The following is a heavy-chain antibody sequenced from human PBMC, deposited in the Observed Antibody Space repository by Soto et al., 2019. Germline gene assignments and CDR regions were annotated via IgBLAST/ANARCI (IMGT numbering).Heavy chain of an antibody. CDR3: ARFSSYSANDASDH. CDR1: GYGFTSFY. CDR2: INPNSRTT. Sequence: ASVKVSFKAAGYGFTSFYLLWVRQAPGQGLEWLGWINPNSRTTKYAEQFQGRLTLTRDTSLKTAYLELSGLTSDDTAVYYCARFSSYSANDASDHWGQGTLVTVSS. D-gene: IGHD5-12*01. V-gene: IGHV1-2*02. J-gene: IGHJ4*02.